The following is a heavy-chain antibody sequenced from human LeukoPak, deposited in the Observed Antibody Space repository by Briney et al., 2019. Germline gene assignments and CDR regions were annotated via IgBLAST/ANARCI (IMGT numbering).Heavy chain of an antibody. Sequence: GGSLRLSCAASGFTFSYFTINWVRQAPGKGLEWVSPISSSSSYIYNADSVKGRFTISRDNAKNSLFLQMNSLRPEDTAVYYCAKDRDDFWSGYLFDYWGQGTLVTVSS. V-gene: IGHV3-21*01. CDR1: GFTFSYFT. D-gene: IGHD3-3*01. CDR3: AKDRDDFWSGYLFDY. CDR2: ISSSSSYI. J-gene: IGHJ4*02.